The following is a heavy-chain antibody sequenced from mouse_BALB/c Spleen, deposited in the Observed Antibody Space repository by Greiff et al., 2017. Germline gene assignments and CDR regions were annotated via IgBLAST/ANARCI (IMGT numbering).Heavy chain of an antibody. CDR3: ARGLGITNYFDY. J-gene: IGHJ2*01. V-gene: IGHV5-6-5*01. D-gene: IGHD2-4*01. CDR1: GFTFSSYA. Sequence: EVQLVESGGGLVKPGGSLKLSCAASGFTFSSYAMSWVRQTPEKRLEWVASISSGGSTYYPDSVKGRFTISRDNARNILYLQMSSLRSEDTAMYYCARGLGITNYFDYWGQGTTLTVSS. CDR2: ISSGGST.